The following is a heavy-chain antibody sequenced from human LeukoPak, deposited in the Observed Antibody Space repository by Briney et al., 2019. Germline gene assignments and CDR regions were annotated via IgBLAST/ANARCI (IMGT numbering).Heavy chain of an antibody. D-gene: IGHD3-16*01. CDR1: GFTFSSHA. CDR3: AKLGGQELHNYYVAV. CDR2: ISDSGRET. Sequence: GGSLRLSCAASGFTFSSHAMSWVRQAPGKGLEWVSAISDSGRETFYTDSVKGRFTISRDNSNNTLYLQMNSLRAEDTAVYYCAKLGGQELHNYYVAVCGKGTTVAVSS. J-gene: IGHJ6*03. V-gene: IGHV3-23*01.